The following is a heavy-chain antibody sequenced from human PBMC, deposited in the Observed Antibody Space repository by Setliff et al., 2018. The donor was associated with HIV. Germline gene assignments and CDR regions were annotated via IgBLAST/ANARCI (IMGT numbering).Heavy chain of an antibody. J-gene: IGHJ4*02. CDR2: IYWNDDK. Sequence: TLSLTCTVSGGSISSYYWSWIRQPPGKALEWLALIYWNDDKRYSPSLKSRLTITKDTSKNQVVLTMTNMDPVDTATYYCAHRPPYGDYFAYYFDYWGQGTLVTVSS. CDR3: AHRPPYGDYFAYYFDY. D-gene: IGHD4-17*01. V-gene: IGHV2-5*01. CDR1: GGSISSYYW.